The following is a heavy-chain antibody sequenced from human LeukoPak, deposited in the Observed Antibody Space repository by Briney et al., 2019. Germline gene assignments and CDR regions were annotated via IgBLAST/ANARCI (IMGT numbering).Heavy chain of an antibody. J-gene: IGHJ4*02. V-gene: IGHV1-69*13. CDR2: VIPIFGTA. D-gene: IGHD6-13*01. Sequence: SVKVSCKASGGTFSSYAISWVRQAPGQGLEWVGGVIPIFGTANYAQKFQGRVTITADESTSTAYMELSSLRSEDTAVYYCAAALAAAGGTYFDYWGQGTLVTVSS. CDR3: AAALAAAGGTYFDY. CDR1: GGTFSSYA.